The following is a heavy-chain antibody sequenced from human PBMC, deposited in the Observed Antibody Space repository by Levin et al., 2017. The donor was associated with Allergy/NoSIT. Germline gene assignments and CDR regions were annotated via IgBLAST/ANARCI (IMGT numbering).Heavy chain of an antibody. D-gene: IGHD6-13*01. CDR2: ISYDGSNK. J-gene: IGHJ6*03. V-gene: IGHV3-30-3*01. CDR1: GFTFSSYA. Sequence: GGSLRLSCAASGFTFSSYAMHWVRQAPGKGLEWVAVISYDGSNKYYADSVKGRFTISRDNSKNTLYLQMNSLRAEDTAVYYCAREGIDSSSWYRGYYYDYYMDGWGKGTTVTVSS. CDR3: AREGIDSSSWYRGYYYDYYMDG.